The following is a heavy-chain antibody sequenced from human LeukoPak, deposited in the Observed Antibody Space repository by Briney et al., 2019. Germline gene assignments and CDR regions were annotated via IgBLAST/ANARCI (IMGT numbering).Heavy chain of an antibody. J-gene: IGHJ6*02. D-gene: IGHD5-18*01. Sequence: GGSLRLSCAASGFTFSSYAMSWVRQAPGKGLEWVSAISGSGGSTYYADSVKGRFTISRDNSKNTLYLQMNSLRAEDMAVYYCAKASAMGAVYYYYGMDVWGQGTTVTVSS. CDR3: AKASAMGAVYYYYGMDV. V-gene: IGHV3-23*01. CDR2: ISGSGGST. CDR1: GFTFSSYA.